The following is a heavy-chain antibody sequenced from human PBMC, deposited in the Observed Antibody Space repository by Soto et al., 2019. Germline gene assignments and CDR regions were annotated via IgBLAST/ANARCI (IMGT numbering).Heavy chain of an antibody. J-gene: IGHJ3*02. V-gene: IGHV1-18*01. CDR2: ISAYNGKR. Sequence: QGQLLQSGDEVKTPGASVRVSCRASGYPFTSYGISWVRQAPVQGLEWVAWISAYNGKRDTAQKFQDRVTMTLDTSTDTAHMDLGDLTSADTAVYSCARGRIVASIHDAFEIWGQGTKVTVSS. CDR1: GYPFTSYG. D-gene: IGHD5-12*01. CDR3: ARGRIVASIHDAFEI.